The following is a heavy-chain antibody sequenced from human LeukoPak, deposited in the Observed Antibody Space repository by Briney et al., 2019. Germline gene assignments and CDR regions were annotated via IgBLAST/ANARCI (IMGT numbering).Heavy chain of an antibody. V-gene: IGHV3-23*01. Sequence: GSLRLSCAASGFAFSSYDMNWVRQAAGKGLEWVSQISGTGDNSDYADSVKGRSTISRDNSKNTLYLQMNSLRAEDTAVYYCAASTHDFWSGAANWFDPWGQGTLVTVSS. CDR1: GFAFSSYD. D-gene: IGHD3-3*01. CDR3: AASTHDFWSGAANWFDP. CDR2: ISGTGDNS. J-gene: IGHJ5*02.